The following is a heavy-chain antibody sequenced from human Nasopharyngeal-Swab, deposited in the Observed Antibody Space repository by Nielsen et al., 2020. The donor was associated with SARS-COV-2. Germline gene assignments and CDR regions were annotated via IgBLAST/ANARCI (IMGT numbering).Heavy chain of an antibody. V-gene: IGHV3-23*03. D-gene: IGHD2-8*01. Sequence: GESLKISCAASGFSFSTYTMNWVRQAPGKGLEWVSVIYSGGSSTYYADSVKGRFTISRDNSKNTLYLQMNSLRADDTAVYYCASPFPTNGLNDYWGQGTLVTVSS. J-gene: IGHJ4*02. CDR1: GFSFSTYT. CDR3: ASPFPTNGLNDY. CDR2: IYSGGSST.